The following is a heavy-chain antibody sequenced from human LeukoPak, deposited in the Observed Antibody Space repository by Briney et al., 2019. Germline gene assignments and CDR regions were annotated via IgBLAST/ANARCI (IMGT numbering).Heavy chain of an antibody. CDR3: ARDATNYDDFDY. CDR1: GYTFTGYY. D-gene: IGHD3-3*01. J-gene: IGHJ4*02. Sequence: ASVKVSCKASGYTFTGYYMHWVQEAPGQGLEWMGWINPNSGGTSYAQKFQGRVTMTRDTSISTAYMELSRLRSDDTAVYYCARDATNYDDFDYWGQGTLVTVSS. V-gene: IGHV1-2*02. CDR2: INPNSGGT.